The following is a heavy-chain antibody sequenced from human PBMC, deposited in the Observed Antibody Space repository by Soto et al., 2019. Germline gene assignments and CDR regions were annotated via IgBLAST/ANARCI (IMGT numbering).Heavy chain of an antibody. V-gene: IGHV3-33*01. Sequence: PGGSLRLSCAASGFTFSSYGMHWVRQAPGKGLEWVAVIWYDGSNKYYADSVKGRFTISRDNSKNTLYLQMTSLRAEDTAVYYCAGDFLPLTFGEFPTNWGQGTMVTVSS. CDR3: AGDFLPLTFGEFPTN. CDR1: GFTFSSYG. D-gene: IGHD3-10*01. J-gene: IGHJ3*01. CDR2: IWYDGSNK.